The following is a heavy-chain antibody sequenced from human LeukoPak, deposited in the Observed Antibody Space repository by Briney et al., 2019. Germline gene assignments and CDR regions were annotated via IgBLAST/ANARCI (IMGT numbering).Heavy chain of an antibody. CDR2: IYYSGST. V-gene: IGHV4-31*03. CDR1: GGSISSGGYY. J-gene: IGHJ4*02. D-gene: IGHD3-10*01. Sequence: SQTLSLTCTVSGGSISSGGYYWNWIRQHPGRGLEWIVYIYYSGSTYYNPSLKSRLTISVNTSKNQFSLKLTSLTAADTAVYYCATASPSFYYGSGSQYFDYWGQGTLVTVSS. CDR3: ATASPSFYYGSGSQYFDY.